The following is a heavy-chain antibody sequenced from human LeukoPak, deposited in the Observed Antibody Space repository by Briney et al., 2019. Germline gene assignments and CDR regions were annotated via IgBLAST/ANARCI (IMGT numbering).Heavy chain of an antibody. V-gene: IGHV4-30-4*01. CDR1: GGSISSGDYY. Sequence: SETLSLTCTVSGGSISSGDYYWSWIRQPPGKGLEWIGYIYYSGSTYYNPSLKSRVTISVDTSKTQFSLKLSSVTAADTAVYYCARASSGHDLEDLVVVAATENYFDYWGQGTLVTVSS. J-gene: IGHJ4*02. CDR3: ARASSGHDLEDLVVVAATENYFDY. D-gene: IGHD2-15*01. CDR2: IYYSGST.